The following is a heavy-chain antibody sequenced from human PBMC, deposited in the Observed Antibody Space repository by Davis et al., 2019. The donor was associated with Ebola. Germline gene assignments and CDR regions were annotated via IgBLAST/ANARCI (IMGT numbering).Heavy chain of an antibody. CDR1: GFTFSGSA. CDR3: TSPGDYSNYGGDY. Sequence: GESLKISCAASGFTFSGSATHWVRQASGKGLEWVGRIRSKANSYATAYAASVKGRFTISRDDSKNTAYLQMNSLKTEDTAVYYCTSPGDYSNYGGDYWGQGTLVTVSS. D-gene: IGHD4-11*01. CDR2: IRSKANSYAT. V-gene: IGHV3-73*01. J-gene: IGHJ4*02.